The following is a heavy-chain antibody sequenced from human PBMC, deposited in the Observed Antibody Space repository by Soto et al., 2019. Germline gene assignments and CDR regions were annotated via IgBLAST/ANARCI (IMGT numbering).Heavy chain of an antibody. CDR2: ISGSGDYT. CDR3: AKNRGLQYYFDY. Sequence: EVQLLESGGGLVQPGGSLRLSCAASGFTFDSYAMNWVRQAPDKGLEWVSTISGSGDYTYYTDSVKGRFTISRDNSKNMMYLQMNSLRAEDTAVYYCAKNRGLQYYFDYWGQGTLVTVSS. J-gene: IGHJ4*02. V-gene: IGHV3-23*01. CDR1: GFTFDSYA.